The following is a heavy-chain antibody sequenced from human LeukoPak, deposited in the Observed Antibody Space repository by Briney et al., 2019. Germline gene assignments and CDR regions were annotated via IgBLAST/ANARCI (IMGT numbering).Heavy chain of an antibody. CDR3: ARNDKGNSYGYSIDY. D-gene: IGHD5-18*01. Sequence: GRSLRLPCAASGFIFSSHGMHWVRQAPGKGLEWVAVIWYDGSNKYYADSVKGRFTISRDNSKNTLYLQMNSLRAEDTAVYYCARNDKGNSYGYSIDYWGQGTLVTVSS. CDR1: GFIFSSHG. J-gene: IGHJ4*02. CDR2: IWYDGSNK. V-gene: IGHV3-33*01.